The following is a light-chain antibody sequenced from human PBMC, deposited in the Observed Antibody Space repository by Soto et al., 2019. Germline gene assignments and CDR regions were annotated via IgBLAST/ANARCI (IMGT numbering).Light chain of an antibody. Sequence: DIPMTQAPSSLSASVGDRVTITCRARQGISTYLAWYQQKPGKVPKLLISAAYTLQSGVPPRFSGSRSGTDFTLTISSLQPEDVATYYCQKHDNAPLTFGGGTKVEIK. J-gene: IGKJ4*01. CDR1: QGISTY. CDR2: AAY. V-gene: IGKV1-27*01. CDR3: QKHDNAPLT.